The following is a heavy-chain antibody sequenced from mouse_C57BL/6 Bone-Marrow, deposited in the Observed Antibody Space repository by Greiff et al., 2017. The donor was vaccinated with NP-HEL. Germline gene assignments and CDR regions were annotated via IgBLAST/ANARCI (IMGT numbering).Heavy chain of an antibody. V-gene: IGHV1-82*01. CDR2: IYPGDGDT. CDR1: GYAFSSSW. CDR3: ARWPPY. J-gene: IGHJ2*01. Sequence: VQLQQSGPELVRPGASVKISCKASGYAFSSSWMNWVKQRPGKGLEWIGRIYPGDGDTNYNGKFKGKATLTADKSSSTAYMQLSSLTSEDSAVYFCARWPPYWGQGTTLTVSS.